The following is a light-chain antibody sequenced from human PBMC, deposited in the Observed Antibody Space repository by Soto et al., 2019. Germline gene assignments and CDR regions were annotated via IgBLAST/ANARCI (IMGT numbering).Light chain of an antibody. CDR2: DAS. CDR3: QQYETFSGT. CDR1: QSIGSW. J-gene: IGKJ1*01. Sequence: DIQMTQSPSTLSASVRDRVTITCRASQSIGSWLAWYQQKPGKAPKLLIYDASALPRGVPSRFSGSGSGTKFTLTIASLQPDDFATYYCQQYETFSGTFGPGTKVDIK. V-gene: IGKV1-5*01.